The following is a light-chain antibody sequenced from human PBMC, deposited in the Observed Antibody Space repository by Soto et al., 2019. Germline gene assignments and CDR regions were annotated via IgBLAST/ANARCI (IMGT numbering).Light chain of an antibody. Sequence: EIVLTQSPGTLSLSPGERATLSCRASQSVSSNYLAWYQQKPGQAPRLLIYGASSRATGIPDRLSGSGSGTDFTLTISRLEPEDFEVYFCHQYGRSPPTFGQGTKVDIK. CDR3: HQYGRSPPT. CDR1: QSVSSNY. J-gene: IGKJ1*01. V-gene: IGKV3-20*01. CDR2: GAS.